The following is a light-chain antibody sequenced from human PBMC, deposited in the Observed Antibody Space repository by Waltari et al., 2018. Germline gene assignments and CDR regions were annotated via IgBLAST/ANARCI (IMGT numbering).Light chain of an antibody. CDR1: QSINTN. CDR2: GAS. V-gene: IGKV3-15*01. Sequence: EIVMTQFQATLSVSPGERATLSCRASQSINTNLAWYRHKPGQPPRLLMYGASKRATGIPARFSCSGSGTEFTLTISSVESEDFAVYYCQQYSNWPTFGQGTKVDVK. CDR3: QQYSNWPT. J-gene: IGKJ1*01.